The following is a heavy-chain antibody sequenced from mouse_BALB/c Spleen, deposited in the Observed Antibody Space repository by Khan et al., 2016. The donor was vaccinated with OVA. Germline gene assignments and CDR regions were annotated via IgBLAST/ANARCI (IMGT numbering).Heavy chain of an antibody. CDR2: INTYTGEP. V-gene: IGHV9-3-1*01. J-gene: IGHJ4*01. CDR1: GYTFTNYG. Sequence: QIQLVQSGPELKKPGETVKISCKASGYTFTNYGMNWVKQAPGRGLKWMGWINTYTGEPTYADDFKGRFVFSLDTSASTAYLQINNLKNEDTATYFCARPPYFSYVMGYWGQGTSVTVSS. CDR3: ARPPYFSYVMGY. D-gene: IGHD2-10*01.